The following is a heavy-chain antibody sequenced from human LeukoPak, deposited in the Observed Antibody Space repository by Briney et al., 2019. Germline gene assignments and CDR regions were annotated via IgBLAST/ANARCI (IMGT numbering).Heavy chain of an antibody. CDR2: IDQGGSVR. D-gene: IGHD6-13*01. V-gene: IGHV3-7*01. CDR1: GFGFSTYW. Sequence: GGPLRFSCAASGFGFSTYWMSWFRQTPEKGLKFVANIDQGGSVRNYMDSLKGRCTISRDNAKKSLYLEINSLRADDTAVYYCARDPESSSFDLWGRGALVTVSS. J-gene: IGHJ4*02. CDR3: ARDPESSSFDL.